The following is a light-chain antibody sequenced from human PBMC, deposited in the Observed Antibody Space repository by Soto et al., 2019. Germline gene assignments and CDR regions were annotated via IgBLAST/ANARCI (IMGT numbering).Light chain of an antibody. CDR2: GAS. CDR3: QQYNKWPLT. J-gene: IGKJ4*01. CDR1: ESVSNN. V-gene: IGKV3-15*01. Sequence: EIVLTQSPATLSVSQGERATLSCRASESVSNNLAWYQQKPGQAPRLLRFGASARATGIPARFSGSGSGTEFTLTISSLQSEDFAVYYGQQYNKWPLTFGGGTKVEIK.